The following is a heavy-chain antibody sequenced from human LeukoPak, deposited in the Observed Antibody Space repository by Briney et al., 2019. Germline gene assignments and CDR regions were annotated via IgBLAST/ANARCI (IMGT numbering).Heavy chain of an antibody. J-gene: IGHJ2*01. Sequence: GGSLRLSCAASGFTFSSYWMHWVRQAPGKGLEWVSSVSSSEDYIYYADSVKGRFTISRDNAENSLYLQMNSLKAEDTAVYYRATPANDYGDRNWYFDLWGRGTLVTVSS. D-gene: IGHD4-17*01. CDR2: VSSSEDYI. V-gene: IGHV3-21*01. CDR3: ATPANDYGDRNWYFDL. CDR1: GFTFSSYW.